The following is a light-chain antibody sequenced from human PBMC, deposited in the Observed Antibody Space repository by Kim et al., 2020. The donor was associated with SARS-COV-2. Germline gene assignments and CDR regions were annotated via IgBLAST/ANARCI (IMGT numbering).Light chain of an antibody. Sequence: LSTWERATLCCRASQGVDIYLAGYQQKPGQAPSLVMYDASNRATGIPARFSGSGSGTDFTLTISSLEPEDFAVSYCQQRFNWPITFGQGTRLEIK. J-gene: IGKJ5*01. CDR3: QQRFNWPIT. V-gene: IGKV3D-11*01. CDR1: QGVDIY. CDR2: DAS.